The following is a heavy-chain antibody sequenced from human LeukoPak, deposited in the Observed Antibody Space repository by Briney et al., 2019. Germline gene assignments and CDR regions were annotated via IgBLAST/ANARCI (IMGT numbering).Heavy chain of an antibody. CDR2: IKSKTDGGTT. J-gene: IGHJ6*03. Sequence: PGGSLRLSCAASGFTFSNAWMSRVRQAPGKGLEWVGRIKSKTDGGTTDYAAPVKGRFTISRDDSKNTLYLQMNSLKTEDTAVYYCAREEQLVRPPFYYYYYYYMDVWGKGTTVTVSS. CDR3: AREEQLVRPPFYYYYYYYMDV. CDR1: GFTFSNAW. D-gene: IGHD6-6*01. V-gene: IGHV3-15*01.